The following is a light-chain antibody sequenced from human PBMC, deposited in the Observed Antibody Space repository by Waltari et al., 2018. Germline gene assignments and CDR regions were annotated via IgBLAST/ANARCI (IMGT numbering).Light chain of an antibody. CDR3: QQLNSYPIT. Sequence: DIQLTQSPSFLSASVGDRVTITCRASQGISSYLVWYQQKPGKAPNLLIYAASTLESGVPSRFSGSGSGTEVTLTISSLQPEDFATYYCQQLNSYPITFGQGTRLEIK. CDR1: QGISSY. J-gene: IGKJ5*01. CDR2: AAS. V-gene: IGKV1-9*01.